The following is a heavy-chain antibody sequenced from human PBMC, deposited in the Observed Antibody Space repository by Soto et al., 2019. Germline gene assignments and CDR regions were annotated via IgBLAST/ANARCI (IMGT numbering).Heavy chain of an antibody. Sequence: GESLKISCKGSGYSFTSYWIGWLRQMPGKGLEWMGIIYPGDSDTRYSPSFQCQVTISADKCISTAYLQWSSLKASDTAMYYCSRHSSYEDFWSGSLRQAEGDYYYGMAVWGQGTTVTVSS. J-gene: IGHJ6*02. CDR3: SRHSSYEDFWSGSLRQAEGDYYYGMAV. V-gene: IGHV5-51*01. CDR2: IYPGDSDT. D-gene: IGHD3-3*01. CDR1: GYSFTSYW.